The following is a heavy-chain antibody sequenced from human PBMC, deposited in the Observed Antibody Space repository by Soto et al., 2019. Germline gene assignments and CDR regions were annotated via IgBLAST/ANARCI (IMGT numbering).Heavy chain of an antibody. V-gene: IGHV3-30-3*01. Sequence: QVHLVESGGGVVQPGSSLRLSCAASEFTFRIFAMHWLRQSPGKGLEWVAVISYDGSRKADSVKGRFTVSRDNSRNTLYLQMNSLRAEDTAIYYCARGDREDIEDVVGVRPGEYSMDVWGQGTTVTVSS. CDR2: ISYDGSRK. D-gene: IGHD1-26*01. CDR1: EFTFRIFA. J-gene: IGHJ6*02. CDR3: ARGDREDIEDVVGVRPGEYSMDV.